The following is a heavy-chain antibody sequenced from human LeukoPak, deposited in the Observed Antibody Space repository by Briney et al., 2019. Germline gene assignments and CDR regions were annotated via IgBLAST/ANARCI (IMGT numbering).Heavy chain of an antibody. D-gene: IGHD3-9*01. CDR1: GYTFTSYA. CDR3: ARDLEDILTGYYSPDAFDI. CDR2: INTNTGNP. V-gene: IGHV7-4-1*02. J-gene: IGHJ3*02. Sequence: ASVTVSCKASGYTFTSYAMNWVRQAPGQGLEWMGWINTNTGNPTYAQGFTGRFAFSLDTSVSTAYLQISSLKAEDTAVYYCARDLEDILTGYYSPDAFDIWGQGTMVTVSS.